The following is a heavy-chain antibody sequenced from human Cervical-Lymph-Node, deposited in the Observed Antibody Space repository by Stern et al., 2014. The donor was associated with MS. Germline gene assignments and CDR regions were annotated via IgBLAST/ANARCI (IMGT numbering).Heavy chain of an antibody. CDR1: GFSPTTSGVG. Sequence: QVTLRESGPTLLKPTQTLTLTCSFSGFSPTTSGVGVGWIRQPPGRALEWLALIYWDDDKHYSPSLKTRLTITKDTSKNQVVLTMTNMDPVDTATYYCAHMHWLARPFDYWGQGALVTVSS. CDR2: IYWDDDK. J-gene: IGHJ4*02. CDR3: AHMHWLARPFDY. V-gene: IGHV2-5*02. D-gene: IGHD6-19*01.